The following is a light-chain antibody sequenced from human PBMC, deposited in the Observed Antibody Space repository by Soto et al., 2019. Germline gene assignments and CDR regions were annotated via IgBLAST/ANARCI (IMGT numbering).Light chain of an antibody. J-gene: IGKJ4*01. CDR2: TAS. CDR1: QGIRSE. CDR3: IQDYNYPLT. Sequence: IKMNKSPYSMSASLGDRVTITCRASQGIRSELGWYQQKPGKAPNLLIYTASSLQSGVPSRFSSSGSGTDFTLTISSLQPEDFATYYCIQDYNYPLTFGGGTKVDIK. V-gene: IGKV1-6*01.